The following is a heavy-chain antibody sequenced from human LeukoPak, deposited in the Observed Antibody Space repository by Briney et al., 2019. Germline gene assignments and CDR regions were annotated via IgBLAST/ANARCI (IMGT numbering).Heavy chain of an antibody. V-gene: IGHV5-51*01. CDR2: IYPGDSDI. CDR1: GSHFTSYW. CDR3: ARQSSAYYYGMDV. Sequence: GASLQISCDGSGSHFTSYWIAWVRPLREKGLEGMGIIYPGDSDIRYSPSFRGQVTISADKSISAAYLQWSSLKASDTAMYYCARQSSAYYYGMDVWGQGTTVTASS. J-gene: IGHJ6*02. D-gene: IGHD6-25*01.